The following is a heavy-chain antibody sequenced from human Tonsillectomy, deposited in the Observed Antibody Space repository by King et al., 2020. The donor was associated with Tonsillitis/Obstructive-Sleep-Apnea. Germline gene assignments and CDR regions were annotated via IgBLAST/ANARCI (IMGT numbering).Heavy chain of an antibody. D-gene: IGHD1-1*01. CDR1: GYKFTNYW. CDR2: IHPGDSAT. V-gene: IGHV5-51*01. J-gene: IGHJ5*02. Sequence: QLVQSGAEVKRPGESLTISCKGSGYKFTNYWIAWVRHMPGKGLEWMGVIHPGDSATMYSPSFQGQVTISADKSITTAYLQWSSLKASDTAMYYCARQLEGCDGGPVWFDPWGQGTPVTVSS. CDR3: ARQLEGCDGGPVWFDP.